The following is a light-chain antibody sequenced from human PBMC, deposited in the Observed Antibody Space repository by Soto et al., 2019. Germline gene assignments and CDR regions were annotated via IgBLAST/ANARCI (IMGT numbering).Light chain of an antibody. V-gene: IGLV2-14*01. CDR3: YSYKSTSPPYV. J-gene: IGLJ1*01. CDR2: DVS. CDR1: SSDIGRYNF. Sequence: QSALTQPASVSGSAGQSISISCTGTSSDIGRYNFVSWYQQRPGKAPKLLIFDVSHRPSGISDRFSGSKSGYTASLTISGLQAEDEADYYYYSYKSTSPPYVFGTGTKLTVL.